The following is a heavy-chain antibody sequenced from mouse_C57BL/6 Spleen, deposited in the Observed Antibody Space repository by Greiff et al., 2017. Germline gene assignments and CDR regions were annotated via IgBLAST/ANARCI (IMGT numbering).Heavy chain of an antibody. J-gene: IGHJ4*01. D-gene: IGHD2-1*01. Sequence: QVQLQQPGAELVKPGASVKLSCKASGYTFTSYWMHWVKQRPGQGLEWIGMIHPNSGSTNYNEKFKSKATLTVDKSSRTAYMKLSSLTSEDSAVYYGARGSYGKGYAMDYWGQGTSVTVSS. CDR1: GYTFTSYW. CDR2: IHPNSGST. CDR3: ARGSYGKGYAMDY. V-gene: IGHV1-64*01.